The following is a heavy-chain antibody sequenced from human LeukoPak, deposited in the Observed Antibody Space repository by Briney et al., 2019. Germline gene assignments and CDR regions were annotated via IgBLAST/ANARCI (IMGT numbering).Heavy chain of an antibody. CDR2: ISGSGGST. CDR1: GFTFSSYG. V-gene: IGHV3-23*01. D-gene: IGHD5-12*01. CDR3: VRDSGYDNHWFDP. Sequence: PGGSLRLSCEASGFTFSSYGMHWVRQAPGKGLEWVSAISGSGGSTYYADSVKGRFTISRDNSKNTLYLQMNSLRAEDTAVYYCVRDSGYDNHWFDPWGQGTLVTVSS. J-gene: IGHJ5*02.